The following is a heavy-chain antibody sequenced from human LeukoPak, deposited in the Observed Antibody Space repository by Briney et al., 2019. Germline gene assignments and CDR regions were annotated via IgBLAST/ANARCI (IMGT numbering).Heavy chain of an antibody. J-gene: IGHJ4*02. D-gene: IGHD2-2*01. Sequence: GGSLTLSCAAPGFTFSSYAMSWVRQAPGKGLEWVSAISGSGGSTYYADSVKGRFTISRDNSKNTLYLQMNSLRAEDTAVYYCAKPIRYCSSTSCNPTDYWGQGTLVTVSS. CDR3: AKPIRYCSSTSCNPTDY. V-gene: IGHV3-23*01. CDR1: GFTFSSYA. CDR2: ISGSGGST.